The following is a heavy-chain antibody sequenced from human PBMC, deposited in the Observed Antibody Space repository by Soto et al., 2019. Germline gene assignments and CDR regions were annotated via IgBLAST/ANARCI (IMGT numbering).Heavy chain of an antibody. V-gene: IGHV1-18*01. CDR2: ISPYNDYT. J-gene: IGHJ6*02. Sequence: QVHLVQSAAEVKKPGASVKVSCKASGYTFIRYGITWVRQAPGQGLEWLGWISPYNDYTIYAQKLQGRVTLTTDTSTRTVPMEVMGLKSDATAVYYRTRGGYYDKSWGKLSQYGLDVWGQGTSVTVSS. D-gene: IGHD3-16*01. CDR3: TRGGYYDKSWGKLSQYGLDV. CDR1: GYTFIRYG.